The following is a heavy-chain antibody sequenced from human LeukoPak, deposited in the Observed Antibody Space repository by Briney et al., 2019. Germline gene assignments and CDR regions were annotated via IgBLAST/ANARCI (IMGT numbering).Heavy chain of an antibody. CDR1: GGSISSGGYY. CDR3: AICRDSYYYYMDV. CDR2: IYYSGST. D-gene: IGHD3-22*01. Sequence: PSETLSLTCTVSGGSISSGGYYWSWIRQHPGKGLEWIGYIYYSGSTYYNPSLKSRVTISVDTSKNQFSLKLSSVTAADTAVYYCAICRDSYYYYMDVWGKGTTVTVSS. J-gene: IGHJ6*03. V-gene: IGHV4-31*03.